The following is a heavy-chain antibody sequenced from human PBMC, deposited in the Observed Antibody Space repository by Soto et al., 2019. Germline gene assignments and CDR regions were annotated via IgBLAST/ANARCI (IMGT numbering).Heavy chain of an antibody. V-gene: IGHV4-31*03. CDR3: ARSRYGSGSYLIDY. Sequence: QVQLQESGPGLVKPSQTLSLTCTVSGGSISSGGYYWSWIRQHPGKGLEWIGYIYYSGSTYYNQSLKSRVTISVDTSKNQFSLKLSSVTAADTAVYYCARSRYGSGSYLIDYWGQGTLVTVSS. J-gene: IGHJ4*02. CDR2: IYYSGST. CDR1: GGSISSGGYY. D-gene: IGHD3-10*01.